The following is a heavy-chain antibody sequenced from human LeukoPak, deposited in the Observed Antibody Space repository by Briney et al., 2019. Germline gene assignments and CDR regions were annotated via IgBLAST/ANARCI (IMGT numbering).Heavy chain of an antibody. CDR1: GYTLTELS. CDR2: FDPEDGET. CDR3: ATDRGVRARVAFDI. Sequence: GASVKVSCKVSGYTLTELSMHWVRQAPGKGLEWMGGFDPEDGETIYAQKFQGRVTMTEDTSTDTAYMELSSLRSEDTAVYYCATDRGVRARVAFDIWGQGTMVTVSS. V-gene: IGHV1-24*01. D-gene: IGHD3-10*01. J-gene: IGHJ3*02.